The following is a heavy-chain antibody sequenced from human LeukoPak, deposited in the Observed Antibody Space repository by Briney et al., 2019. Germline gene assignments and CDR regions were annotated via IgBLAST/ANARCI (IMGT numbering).Heavy chain of an antibody. CDR2: INWNGGST. J-gene: IGHJ4*02. V-gene: IGHV3-20*04. Sequence: GGSLRLSCAASGFTFDDYGMSWVRQAPGKGLEWVSGINWNGGSTGYADSVKGRFTISRDNAKNTLYLQMNSLRAEDTAVYYCARGYCSSTSCYFPSGGFDYWGQGTLVTVSS. CDR3: ARGYCSSTSCYFPSGGFDY. CDR1: GFTFDDYG. D-gene: IGHD2-2*01.